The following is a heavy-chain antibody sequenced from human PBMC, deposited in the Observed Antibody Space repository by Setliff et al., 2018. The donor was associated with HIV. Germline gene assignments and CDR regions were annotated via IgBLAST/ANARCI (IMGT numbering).Heavy chain of an antibody. CDR1: GFTFSRYS. D-gene: IGHD3-22*01. J-gene: IGHJ4*02. V-gene: IGHV3-48*01. CDR3: ARDQSPTYYYDNSGYYPYFDY. CDR2: ISSDSSPI. Sequence: PGGSLRLSCAASGFTFSRYSMNWVRQAPGKGLEWLSYISSDSSPIYYADSVKGRFTISRDNAKNSLYLQMNSLRAEDTAVYYCARDQSPTYYYDNSGYYPYFDYWGQGTLVTVSS.